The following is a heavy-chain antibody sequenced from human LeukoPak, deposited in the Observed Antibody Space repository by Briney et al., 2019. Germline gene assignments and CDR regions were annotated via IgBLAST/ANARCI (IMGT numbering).Heavy chain of an antibody. CDR3: ARESPIPKNAFDI. CDR2: ISYDGSSK. V-gene: IGHV3-30-3*01. CDR1: GFTFSSYA. Sequence: GGSLRLSCAASGFTFSSYAMHWVRQAPGKGLEWVAVISYDGSSKYYADSVKGRFTISRDNSKNTLYLQMNSLRAGDTAVYYCARESPIPKNAFDIWGQGTMVTVSS. D-gene: IGHD2-2*02. J-gene: IGHJ3*02.